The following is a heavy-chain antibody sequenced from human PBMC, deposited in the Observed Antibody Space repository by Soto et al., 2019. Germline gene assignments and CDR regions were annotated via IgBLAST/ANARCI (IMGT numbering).Heavy chain of an antibody. CDR3: ARDDYGDSSMAFDI. D-gene: IGHD4-17*01. V-gene: IGHV3-30-3*01. CDR1: GFTFSSYA. Sequence: LRLSCAASGFTFSSYAMHWVRQAPGKGLEWVAVISYDGSNKYYADSVKGRFTISRDNSKNTLYLQMNSLRAEDTAVYYCARDDYGDSSMAFDIWGQGTMVTVSS. CDR2: ISYDGSNK. J-gene: IGHJ3*02.